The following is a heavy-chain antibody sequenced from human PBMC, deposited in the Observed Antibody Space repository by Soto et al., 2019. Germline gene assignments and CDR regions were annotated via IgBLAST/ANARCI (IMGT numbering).Heavy chain of an antibody. J-gene: IGHJ6*02. D-gene: IGHD6-6*01. CDR1: GYSFTSYW. CDR2: IDPSDSYT. CDR3: ARPTYSSSSLGGYYYSMDV. Sequence: GESLKISCKGSGYSFTSYWISWVRQMPGKGLEWMGRIDPSDSYTNYSPSFQGHVTISADKSISTAYLQWSSLKASDTAMYYCARPTYSSSSLGGYYYSMDVWGQGTTVTVSS. V-gene: IGHV5-10-1*01.